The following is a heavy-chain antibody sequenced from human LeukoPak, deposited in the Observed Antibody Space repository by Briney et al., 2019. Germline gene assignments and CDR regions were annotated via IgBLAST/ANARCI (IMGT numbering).Heavy chain of an antibody. CDR1: GYTFTSYD. CDR2: INPSGGST. J-gene: IGHJ3*02. V-gene: IGHV1-46*01. CDR3: ARELLLAESRAYDI. Sequence: ASVKVSCKASGYTFTSYDINWVRQAPGQGLEWMGIINPSGGSTSYAQKFQGRVTMTRDTSTSTVYMELSSLRSEDTAVYYCARELLLAESRAYDIWGQGTMVTVSS. D-gene: IGHD1-26*01.